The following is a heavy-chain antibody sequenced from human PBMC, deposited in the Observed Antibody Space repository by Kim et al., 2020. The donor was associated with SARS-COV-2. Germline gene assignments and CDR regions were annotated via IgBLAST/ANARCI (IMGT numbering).Heavy chain of an antibody. CDR1: GFTFSSYW. D-gene: IGHD3-10*01. CDR3: ARALGFGELFPYAFDY. Sequence: GGSLRLSCAASGFTFSSYWMHWVRQAPGKGLVWVSRINSDGSSTNYADSVKGRFTISRDNAKNTLYLQMNSLRAEDTAVYYCARALGFGELFPYAFDYWGQGTLVTVSS. CDR2: INSDGSST. J-gene: IGHJ4*02. V-gene: IGHV3-74*01.